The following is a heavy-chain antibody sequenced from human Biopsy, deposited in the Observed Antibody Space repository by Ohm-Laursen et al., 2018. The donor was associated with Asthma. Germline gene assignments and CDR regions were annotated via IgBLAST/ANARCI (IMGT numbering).Heavy chain of an antibody. V-gene: IGHV3-11*01. Sequence: GSLRLSCTASGFTFSDYSMTWIRQAPGKGLEWISYISSSGSSILYADSVKGRFTISRDNAKNSLHLQMHSLRAEDTAVYYCARGDSSNWSHYYFDYWGQGTLVTVSS. D-gene: IGHD3-22*01. CDR2: ISSSGSSI. CDR3: ARGDSSNWSHYYFDY. J-gene: IGHJ4*02. CDR1: GFTFSDYS.